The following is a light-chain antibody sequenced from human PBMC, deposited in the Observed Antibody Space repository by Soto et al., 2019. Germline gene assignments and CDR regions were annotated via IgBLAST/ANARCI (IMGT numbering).Light chain of an antibody. CDR2: EVN. Sequence: QSVLTQPPSASGSPGQSVTISCTGTSSDVGGYNYVSWYQQHQGKAPKLMIYEVNKRPSGVPDRFSGSKSGNTASLTVSGLQAEDEGDYYCSSHAGSKRVFGTGTKVTVL. CDR1: SSDVGGYNY. CDR3: SSHAGSKRV. J-gene: IGLJ1*01. V-gene: IGLV2-8*01.